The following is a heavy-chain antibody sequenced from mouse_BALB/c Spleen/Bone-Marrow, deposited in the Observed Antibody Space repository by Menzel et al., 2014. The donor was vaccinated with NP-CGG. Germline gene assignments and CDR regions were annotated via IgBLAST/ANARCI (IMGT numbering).Heavy chain of an antibody. V-gene: IGHV1S81*02. CDR3: ARERGNYPFAY. D-gene: IGHD2-1*01. CDR1: GYTFTSYW. CDR2: INPSNGRT. Sequence: QVQLQQSGAELVKPGASVKLSCKASGYTFTSYWMHWVKQRPGQGLEWIGEINPSNGRTNYNEKCKSKATLTVDKSSSTAYMQLSSLTSEDSAVYYCARERGNYPFAYWGQGTRVTVSA. J-gene: IGHJ3*01.